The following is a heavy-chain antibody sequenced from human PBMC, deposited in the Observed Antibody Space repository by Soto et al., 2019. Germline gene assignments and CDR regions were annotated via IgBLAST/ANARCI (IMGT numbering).Heavy chain of an antibody. CDR3: ARGWRPYSSSWYPTNYYYYMDV. J-gene: IGHJ6*03. CDR1: GFTFSSYG. V-gene: IGHV3-33*01. CDR2: IWYDGSNK. D-gene: IGHD6-13*01. Sequence: GGSLRLSCAASGFTFSSYGMHWVRQAPGKGLEWVAVIWYDGSNKYYADSVKGRFTISRDNSKNTLYLQMNSLRAEDTAVYYCARGWRPYSSSWYPTNYYYYMDVWGKGTTVTVSS.